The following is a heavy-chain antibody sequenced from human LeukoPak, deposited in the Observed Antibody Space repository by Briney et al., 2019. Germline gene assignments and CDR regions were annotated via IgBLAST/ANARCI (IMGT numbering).Heavy chain of an antibody. V-gene: IGHV4-34*01. Sequence: SETLSLTCAVYGASFSGYYWSWIRQSPGKGLEWIGEINHSGTTNYNPSLKSRVTISKDTSKNQFFLKLYFLTAADTAMYYCASGRWAVRFQYWGQGTLVTVSS. CDR1: GASFSGYY. D-gene: IGHD4-23*01. CDR2: INHSGTT. J-gene: IGHJ1*01. CDR3: ASGRWAVRFQY.